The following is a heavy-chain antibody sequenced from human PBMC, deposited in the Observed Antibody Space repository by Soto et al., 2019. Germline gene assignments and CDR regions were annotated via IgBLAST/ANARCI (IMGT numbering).Heavy chain of an antibody. CDR1: GYSFTSYW. J-gene: IGHJ5*02. CDR3: ARLVSPLDCSSTSCYYNWLDP. Sequence: GESLKISCKGSGYSFTSYWIGWVRQMPGKGLEWMGIIYPGDSDTRYSPSFQGQVTISADKSISTAYLQWSSLKASDTAMYYCARLVSPLDCSSTSCYYNWLDPWGQGTLVTVSS. V-gene: IGHV5-51*01. D-gene: IGHD2-2*01. CDR2: IYPGDSDT.